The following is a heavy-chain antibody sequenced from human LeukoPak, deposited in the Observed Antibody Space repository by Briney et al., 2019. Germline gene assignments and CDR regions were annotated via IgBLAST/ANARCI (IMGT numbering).Heavy chain of an antibody. CDR2: IYYSGST. J-gene: IGHJ4*02. D-gene: IGHD3-3*01. CDR3: ARGPSDYDFWSGYYTDY. Sequence: SETLSLTCTVSGGSISSSSYYWGWIRQPPGKGLEWIGYIYYSGSTNYNPSLKSRVTISVDTSKNQFSLKLSSVTAADTAVYYCARGPSDYDFWSGYYTDYWGQGTLVTVSS. CDR1: GGSISSSSYY. V-gene: IGHV4-61*05.